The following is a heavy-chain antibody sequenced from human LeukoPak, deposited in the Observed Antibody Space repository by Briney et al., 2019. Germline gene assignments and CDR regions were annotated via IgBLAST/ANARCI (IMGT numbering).Heavy chain of an antibody. CDR2: INDGGST. J-gene: IGHJ3*01. CDR1: GGSFTKHQ. CDR3: ARITDRTIFGEIMHGFDV. Sequence: SETLSLTCAVYGGSFTKHQWSWIRQPPGKGLEWIGAINDGGSTNYNPSLMSRGTISVDTSNNQFSLKLNSVTAADTAVYYCARITDRTIFGEIMHGFDVWGQGTPVTVSS. V-gene: IGHV4-34*01. D-gene: IGHD3-3*01.